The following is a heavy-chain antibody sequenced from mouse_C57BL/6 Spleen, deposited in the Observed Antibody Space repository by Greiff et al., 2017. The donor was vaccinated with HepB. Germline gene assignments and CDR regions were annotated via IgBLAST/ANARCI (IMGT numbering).Heavy chain of an antibody. J-gene: IGHJ2*01. CDR3: ERDGDYDEDFDY. CDR1: GFTFSDYG. V-gene: IGHV5-17*01. D-gene: IGHD2-4*01. CDR2: ISSGSSTS. Sequence: EVQRVESGGGLVKPGGSLKLSCAASGFTFSDYGMHWVRQAPEKGLEWVAYISSGSSTSYYADTVKGRFTISRDNAKNTLFLQMTSLRSEDTAMYYCERDGDYDEDFDYWGQGTTLTVSS.